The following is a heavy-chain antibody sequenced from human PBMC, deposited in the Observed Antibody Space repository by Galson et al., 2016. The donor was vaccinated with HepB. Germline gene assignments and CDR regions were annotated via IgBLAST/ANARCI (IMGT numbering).Heavy chain of an antibody. J-gene: IGHJ4*02. CDR1: GFTFGDFA. V-gene: IGHV3-9*01. CDR3: AGSYYDHHYYFDH. Sequence: SLRLSCAASGFTFGDFAIHWVRQAPGKGLEWVSGISWNSGRLTYTDSVKGRITVSRDNAKNSLYLQMNSLRAEDTALYFCAGSYYDHHYYFDHWGQGSLVTVSS. D-gene: IGHD3-22*01. CDR2: ISWNSGRL.